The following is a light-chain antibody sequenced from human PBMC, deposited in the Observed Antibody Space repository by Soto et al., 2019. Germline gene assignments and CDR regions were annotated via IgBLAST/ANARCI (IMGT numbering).Light chain of an antibody. CDR2: DAS. V-gene: IGKV1-5*01. Sequence: DIQMTQSPSTLSAFAGDRVTVTCRASQGTSGQLAWYQQRPGKAPKLLITDASNLNAGVPSRFSGSGSGTEFTLTISSLQPDDIATYYCQHYNAYPVTFGGGTKVDIK. CDR1: QGTSGQ. CDR3: QHYNAYPVT. J-gene: IGKJ4*01.